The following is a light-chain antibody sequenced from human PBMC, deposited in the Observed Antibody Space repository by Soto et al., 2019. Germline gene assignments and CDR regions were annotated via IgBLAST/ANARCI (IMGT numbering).Light chain of an antibody. CDR1: KIFRNNY. Sequence: EMLLQQSHGTLSLSPGETATLSCRASKIFRNNYLAWYQQRHAQPPRLLMYEAATRASGIPDRFSGSVSGTDFTLTISRLEPEDVALYFCQQYETSPVTFGGGTKVEI. J-gene: IGKJ4*01. CDR3: QQYETSPVT. CDR2: EAA. V-gene: IGKV3-20*01.